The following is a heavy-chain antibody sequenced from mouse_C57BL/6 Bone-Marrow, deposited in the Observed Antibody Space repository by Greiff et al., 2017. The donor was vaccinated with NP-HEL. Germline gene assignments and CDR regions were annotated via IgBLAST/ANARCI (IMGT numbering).Heavy chain of an antibody. V-gene: IGHV5-2*01. J-gene: IGHJ3*01. D-gene: IGHD2-2*01. CDR2: INSDGGGT. CDR1: EYAFPSHD. Sequence: EVKVVESGGGLVKPGGSLKLSCESYEYAFPSHDMSWVRQTPGQRLELVAAINSDGGGTYYPDTMERRFTLSRDNSKKTLYLQLSSLRSEDSALYYCAILLWLRPWFAYWGQGTLVTVSA. CDR3: AILLWLRPWFAY.